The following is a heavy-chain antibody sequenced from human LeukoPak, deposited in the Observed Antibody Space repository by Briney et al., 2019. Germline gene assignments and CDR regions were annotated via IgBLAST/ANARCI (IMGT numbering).Heavy chain of an antibody. J-gene: IGHJ1*01. V-gene: IGHV5-51*01. CDR3: ARRGIAVAGTPAEYFQH. Sequence: GESLKISCKGSGYSFTSYWIGWVRQMPGKGLEWLGIINPGDSDTRYSPSFQGQVTISADKSISTAYLHWSSLKASDTAMYYCARRGIAVAGTPAEYFQHWGQGTLVTVSS. D-gene: IGHD6-19*01. CDR2: INPGDSDT. CDR1: GYSFTSYW.